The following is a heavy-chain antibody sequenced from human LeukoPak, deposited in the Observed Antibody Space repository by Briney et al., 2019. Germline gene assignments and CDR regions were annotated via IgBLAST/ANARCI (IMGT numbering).Heavy chain of an antibody. V-gene: IGHV2-5*01. D-gene: IGHD4-17*01. J-gene: IGHJ4*02. CDR2: IYWNDDN. CDR1: GFSLSATGVG. CDR3: AHYGDYRFMYYFDY. Sequence: ESGPALVKPTQTLTVTCTFSGFSLSATGVGVGWIRQPPGKALEWLALIYWNDDNRYSPSLKSRLTITKDTSKNQVVLKMTNMDPVDTATYYCAHYGDYRFMYYFDYWGQGTLVTVSS.